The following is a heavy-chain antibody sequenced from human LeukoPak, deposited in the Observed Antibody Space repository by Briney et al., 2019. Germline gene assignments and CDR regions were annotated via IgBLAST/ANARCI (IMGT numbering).Heavy chain of an antibody. CDR2: ISYDGSNK. CDR3: AKDLEELLWFGDAGGFEY. CDR1: GFTFSSYG. Sequence: GRSLTLSCAASGFTFSSYGMHWVRQAPGKGLEWVAVISYDGSNKYYADSVKGRFTISRDNSKNTLYLQMNSLRAEDTAVYYCAKDLEELLWFGDAGGFEYWGQRTLVTVSS. V-gene: IGHV3-30*18. J-gene: IGHJ4*02. D-gene: IGHD3-10*01.